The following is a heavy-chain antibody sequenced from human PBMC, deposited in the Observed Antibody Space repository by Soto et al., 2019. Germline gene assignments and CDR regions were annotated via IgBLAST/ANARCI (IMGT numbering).Heavy chain of an antibody. J-gene: IGHJ6*02. V-gene: IGHV3-30*18. CDR1: GFTFSSYG. D-gene: IGHD3-3*01. CDR2: ISYDGSNK. Sequence: GGSLRLSCAASGFTFSSYGMHWVRQAPGKGLEWVAVISYDGSNKYYADSVKGRFTISRDNSKSTLYLQMNSLRAEDTAVYYCAKDRGRFLEWLSIPGGMDVWGQGTTVTVSS. CDR3: AKDRGRFLEWLSIPGGMDV.